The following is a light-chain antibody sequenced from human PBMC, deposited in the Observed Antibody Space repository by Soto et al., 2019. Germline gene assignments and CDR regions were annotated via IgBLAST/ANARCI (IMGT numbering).Light chain of an antibody. CDR3: QQYGSSGT. Sequence: EIVLTQSPGTLSLSPGERVTLSCRASRSVTNNYVAWYQQIPGQAPRLLIYGAASRAAGIPDRFSGSGSATDFTLTISRLEPEDFAVYYCQQYGSSGTFGQGTKVDIK. J-gene: IGKJ1*01. CDR1: RSVTNNY. CDR2: GAA. V-gene: IGKV3-20*01.